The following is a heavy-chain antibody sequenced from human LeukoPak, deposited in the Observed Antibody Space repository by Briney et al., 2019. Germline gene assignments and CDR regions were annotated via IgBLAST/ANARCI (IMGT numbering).Heavy chain of an antibody. J-gene: IGHJ4*02. Sequence: TGRSLRLSCTASGFIFGDYVMSWFRQAPGKGLEWVGFIGSKAYGGTTEYAASVKGRFTISRDDSKSIAYLQMNSLKNEDTAVYYCTRDPLRGYRYGVFDYWGQGTLVTVSS. CDR1: GFIFGDYV. D-gene: IGHD5-18*01. V-gene: IGHV3-49*03. CDR3: TRDPLRGYRYGVFDY. CDR2: IGSKAYGGTT.